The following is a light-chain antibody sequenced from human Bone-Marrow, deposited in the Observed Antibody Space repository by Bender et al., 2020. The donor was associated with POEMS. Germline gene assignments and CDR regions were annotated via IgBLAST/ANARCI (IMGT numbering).Light chain of an antibody. CDR1: SSNIGTNP. CDR2: INN. CDR3: SSYTSGSNPWV. V-gene: IGLV1-44*01. J-gene: IGLJ3*02. Sequence: QSVLTQPPSASGTPGQRVTISCSGSSSNIGTNPVNWYQQLPGTAPKLLIYINNQRPSGVPDRFSGSKSGTSASLAISGLQSEDEADYYCSSYTSGSNPWVFGGGTKLTVL.